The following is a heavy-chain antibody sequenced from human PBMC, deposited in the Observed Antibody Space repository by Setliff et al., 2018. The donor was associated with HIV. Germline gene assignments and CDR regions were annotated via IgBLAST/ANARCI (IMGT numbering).Heavy chain of an antibody. D-gene: IGHD5-12*01. J-gene: IGHJ4*02. CDR1: GDSVSGYY. CDR3: ARWGDGYNSYDS. Sequence: SETLSLTCGVSGDSVSGYYWIWIRQSPGKGLEWIGYMYSSGNSNYNPSLKSRVTMSVDTSNNQVSLNLSSVTAADTAVYYCARWGDGYNSYDSWGQGTLVTVSS. CDR2: MYSSGNS. V-gene: IGHV4-59*02.